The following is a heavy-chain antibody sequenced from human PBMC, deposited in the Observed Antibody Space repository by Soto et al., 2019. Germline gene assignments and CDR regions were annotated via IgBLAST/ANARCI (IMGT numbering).Heavy chain of an antibody. CDR1: GGSISSYY. D-gene: IGHD6-13*01. CDR3: ARKYSSSWYDY. Sequence: SETLSLTCTVSGGSISSYYWSWIRQPPGKGLEWIGYIYYSGSTNYNPSLKGRVTISVDTSKNQFSLKLSSVTAADTAVYYCARKYSSSWYDYWGQGARVTVSS. CDR2: IYYSGST. V-gene: IGHV4-59*01. J-gene: IGHJ4*02.